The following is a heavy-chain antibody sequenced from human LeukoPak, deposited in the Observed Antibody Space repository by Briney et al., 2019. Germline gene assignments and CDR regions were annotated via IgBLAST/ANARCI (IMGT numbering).Heavy chain of an antibody. CDR2: ILYTGRT. Sequence: TETLSLTCTVSGDSISSSRFYWAWIRQPPGKGLEWIGSILYTGRTFYNPSLKSRVTISVDTSKNQFSLRLGSVTASDTAVYYCARRDVGAAIDYWGQGTLVTVSS. D-gene: IGHD1-26*01. CDR1: GDSISSSRFY. J-gene: IGHJ4*02. CDR3: ARRDVGAAIDY. V-gene: IGHV4-39*01.